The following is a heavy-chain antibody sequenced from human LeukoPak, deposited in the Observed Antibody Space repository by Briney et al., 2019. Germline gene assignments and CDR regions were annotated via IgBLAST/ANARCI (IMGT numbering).Heavy chain of an antibody. Sequence: SETLSLTCTVSGGSISSYYWSWIREPPGKGLEWIGYIYYSGSTSYNPSLRSRVTILVDTSKNQFSLKLSSVTAADTAVYYCARHERDVSLDHALDIWGQGTMVTVSS. CDR1: GGSISSYY. CDR3: ARHERDVSLDHALDI. D-gene: IGHD5-24*01. V-gene: IGHV4-59*08. CDR2: IYYSGST. J-gene: IGHJ3*02.